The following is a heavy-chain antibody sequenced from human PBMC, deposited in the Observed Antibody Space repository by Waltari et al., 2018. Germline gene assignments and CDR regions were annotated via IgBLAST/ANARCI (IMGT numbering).Heavy chain of an antibody. D-gene: IGHD2-15*01. CDR2: IWHDGSNE. CDR3: ASQSTTLFDY. CDR1: GFTFSRFG. J-gene: IGHJ4*02. Sequence: QVQLVESGGGVVQPGRSLRLSFSASGFTFSRFGMHWVRQAPGKGLEWVEVIWHDGSNEYYVDSVKCRFTISRDNSKNTLYLQMNSLRAEDSAVYYCASQSTTLFDYWGQGTLVTVSS. V-gene: IGHV3-33*01.